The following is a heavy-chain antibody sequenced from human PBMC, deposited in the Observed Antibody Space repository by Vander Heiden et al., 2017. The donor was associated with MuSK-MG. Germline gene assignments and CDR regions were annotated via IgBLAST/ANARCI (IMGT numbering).Heavy chain of an antibody. CDR3: TTSHATSGGILDH. V-gene: IGHV3-15*01. CDR2: SKSNSLGETT. J-gene: IGHJ4*02. Sequence: EVKLVESGVDLVKPGGSLRLSCAAAGFTFSNAWMTWVRQTPGKGLEWVGRSKSNSLGETTDYAAPVKGRFTISRDESKSTVYLQMNSLKNEDTAVYYCTTSHATSGGILDHWGQGTLVTVSS. CDR1: GFTFSNAW. D-gene: IGHD2-2*01.